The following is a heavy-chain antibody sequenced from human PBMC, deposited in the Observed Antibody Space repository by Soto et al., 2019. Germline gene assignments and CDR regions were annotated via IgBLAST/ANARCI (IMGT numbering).Heavy chain of an antibody. CDR2: IYPGDSDT. CDR3: ARSSGWPYYYYYYGMDV. D-gene: IGHD6-19*01. J-gene: IGHJ6*02. V-gene: IGHV5-51*01. CDR1: GYSFTSYW. Sequence: GESLKISCKGSGYSFTSYWIGWVRQMPGKGLEWMGIIYPGDSDTRHSPSFQGQVTISADKSISTAYLQWSSLKASDTAMYYCARSSGWPYYYYYYGMDVWGQGTTVTVSS.